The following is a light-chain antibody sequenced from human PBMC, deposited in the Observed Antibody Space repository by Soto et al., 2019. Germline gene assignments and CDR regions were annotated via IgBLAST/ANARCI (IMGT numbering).Light chain of an antibody. CDR2: AAS. CDR1: QTIGGY. V-gene: IGKV1-39*01. CDR3: QQSYTTFWT. Sequence: DIQMTQSPSSLSASVGDRVTITCRASQTIGGYLNWYQQKPGKAPKLLIYAASSLQSGVPSTFSGSGSGTDFTLTITSLQPEDFATYYCQQSYTTFWTFGQGTKVEVK. J-gene: IGKJ1*01.